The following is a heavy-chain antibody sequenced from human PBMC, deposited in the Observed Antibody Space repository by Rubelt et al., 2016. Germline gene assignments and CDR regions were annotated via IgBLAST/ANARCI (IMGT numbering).Heavy chain of an antibody. J-gene: IGHJ4*02. V-gene: IGHV3-64*01. CDR3: ARGPQWLDLIAD. CDR1: GFTFSSYA. Sequence: EVQLVESGGGLVQPGGSLRLSCAASGFTFSSYAMHWVRQAPGKGLEYVSAISSNGGSTYYANSVKGRFTISRDNSKNTLYLQMNSLRAEDTAVYYCARGPQWLDLIADWGQGTLVTVSS. D-gene: IGHD6-19*01. CDR2: ISSNGGST.